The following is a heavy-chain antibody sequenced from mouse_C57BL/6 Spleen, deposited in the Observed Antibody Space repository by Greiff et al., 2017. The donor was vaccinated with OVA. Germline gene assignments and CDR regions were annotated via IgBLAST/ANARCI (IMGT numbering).Heavy chain of an antibody. CDR3: ARAGTTVVDY. CDR1: GYTFTSHR. V-gene: IGHV1-64*01. D-gene: IGHD1-1*01. Sequence: QVLLQQPGAELVKPGASVKLSCKASGYTFTSHRMHWVKQRPGQGLEWIGMIHPNSGSTNYNEKFKSKATLTVDKSSSTAYMQLSSLTSEDSAVYYWARAGTTVVDYWGQGTTLTVSS. CDR2: IHPNSGST. J-gene: IGHJ2*01.